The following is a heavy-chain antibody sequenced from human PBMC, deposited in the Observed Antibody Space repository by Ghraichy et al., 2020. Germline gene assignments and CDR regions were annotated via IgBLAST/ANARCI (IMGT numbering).Heavy chain of an antibody. V-gene: IGHV3-72*01. J-gene: IGHJ6*02. CDR3: ARAYSSSWYDYYYGMDV. Sequence: GSLNISCAASGFTFSDHYMDWVRQAPGKGLEWVGRTRNKANSYTTEYAASVKGRFTISRDDSKNSLYLQMNSLKTEDTAVYYCARAYSSSWYDYYYGMDVWGQGTTFTVSS. CDR2: TRNKANSYTT. CDR1: GFTFSDHY. D-gene: IGHD6-13*01.